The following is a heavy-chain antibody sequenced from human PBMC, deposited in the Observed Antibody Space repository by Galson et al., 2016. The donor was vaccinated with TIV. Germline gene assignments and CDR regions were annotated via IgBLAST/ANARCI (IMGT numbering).Heavy chain of an antibody. CDR3: AKGAAWDTSMGWLGFWFDY. V-gene: IGHV3-23*01. Sequence: SLRLSCAASGFTYSAYAMTWVRQGPGKGLEWVSLVSGSGYSTYYADSVKGRLTIPRDNSKNTVYLQMSGLKDEDTAVYYCAKGAAWDTSMGWLGFWFDYWGQGTPVTVSS. D-gene: IGHD5-18*01. CDR2: VSGSGYST. J-gene: IGHJ4*02. CDR1: GFTYSAYA.